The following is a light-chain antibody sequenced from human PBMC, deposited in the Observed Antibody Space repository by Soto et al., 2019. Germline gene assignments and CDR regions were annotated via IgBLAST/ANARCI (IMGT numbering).Light chain of an antibody. CDR3: HHYGTAWT. CDR1: QSVRSSF. J-gene: IGKJ1*01. Sequence: EIVLTQSPGTLSLSPGERATLSCRASQSVRSSFLAWYQQKPGQAPRLLISGASSRATGIPDRFSGSGSGTDFTLSISRLEPEDFAVYYCHHYGTAWTFCQGTKVDIK. V-gene: IGKV3-20*01. CDR2: GAS.